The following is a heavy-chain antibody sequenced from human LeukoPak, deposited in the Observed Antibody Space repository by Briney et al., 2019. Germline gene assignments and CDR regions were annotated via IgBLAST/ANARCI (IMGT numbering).Heavy chain of an antibody. Sequence: GGSLKLSCAASGFTFSSYAMSWVRQAPGKGLEWVSAISGSGGSTYYADSVKGRFTISRDYSKNTLYLQMNSLRAEDTAVYYCAKDGTPGIAEAGRSYWGQGTLVTVSS. D-gene: IGHD6-13*01. J-gene: IGHJ4*02. V-gene: IGHV3-23*01. CDR1: GFTFSSYA. CDR3: AKDGTPGIAEAGRSY. CDR2: ISGSGGST.